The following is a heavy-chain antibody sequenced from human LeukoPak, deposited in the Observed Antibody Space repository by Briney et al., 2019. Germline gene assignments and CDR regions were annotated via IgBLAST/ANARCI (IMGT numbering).Heavy chain of an antibody. Sequence: GAPLQFSGKSSGSTFTTYLIGWGGPLPGKGLEWMGIIYPGDSDTISSPSFQGQVTTSAEKSIGTAYLQWSSLKASDTAMYYCARSGLVTFYQYMDVWGTGTTVTVSS. V-gene: IGHV5-51*01. J-gene: IGHJ6*03. D-gene: IGHD3-3*01. CDR3: ARSGLVTFYQYMDV. CDR1: GSTFTTYL. CDR2: IYPGDSDT.